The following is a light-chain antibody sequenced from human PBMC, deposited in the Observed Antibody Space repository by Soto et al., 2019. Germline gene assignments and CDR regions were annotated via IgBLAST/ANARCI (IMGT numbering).Light chain of an antibody. J-gene: IGKJ4*01. Sequence: AIQMTHSPSALSASVRDRVTITCRASQGIRDELGWYQQKAGKAPNLLISAASRLQSGVPSRFSGSGSGTEFNLTISSLQTEDFATYYCQQYDSYPLTFGGGTKVDIK. CDR3: QQYDSYPLT. CDR1: QGIRDE. V-gene: IGKV1-6*01. CDR2: AAS.